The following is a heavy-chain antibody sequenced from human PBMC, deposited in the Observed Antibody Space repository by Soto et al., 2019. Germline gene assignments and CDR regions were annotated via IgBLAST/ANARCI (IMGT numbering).Heavy chain of an antibody. CDR3: ARDRVAGIWGDAFDI. D-gene: IGHD3-16*01. Sequence: ASVKVSCKASGYTFTSYYMHWVRQAPGQGLEWMGIINPSGGSTSYAQKFQGRVTMTTDTTTSTVYMELSSLRSDDTAVYYCARDRVAGIWGDAFDIWGQGTMVTVSS. J-gene: IGHJ3*02. CDR1: GYTFTSYY. V-gene: IGHV1-46*01. CDR2: INPSGGST.